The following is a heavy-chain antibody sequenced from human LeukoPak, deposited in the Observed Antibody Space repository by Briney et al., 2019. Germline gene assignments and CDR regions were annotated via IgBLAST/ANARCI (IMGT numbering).Heavy chain of an antibody. V-gene: IGHV1-8*01. J-gene: IGHJ2*01. Sequence: GASVKVSCKASGYTFTNFDINWVRQATGQGLEWMGWMNPKTGNTGSAQKFQGRVTMTRDTSTSTVYMELSSLRSEDTAVYYCAREGSGSYYSASGSGDHWYFDLWGRGTLVTVSS. CDR2: MNPKTGNT. CDR3: AREGSGSYYSASGSGDHWYFDL. D-gene: IGHD1-26*01. CDR1: GYTFTNFD.